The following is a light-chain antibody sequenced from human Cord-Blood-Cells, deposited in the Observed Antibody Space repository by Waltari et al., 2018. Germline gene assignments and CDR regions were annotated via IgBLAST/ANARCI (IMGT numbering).Light chain of an antibody. V-gene: IGKV3-15*01. CDR3: QQYNNWPQT. CDR2: GAS. J-gene: IGKJ2*01. Sequence: EIVMTQSPATLSVSPGERATISCRASQSVSSNLAWYQQNPGQAPRLLIYGASTRATGIPARFSGSGSGTEFTLTISSLQSEDFAVYYCQQYNNWPQTFGQGTKLEIK. CDR1: QSVSSN.